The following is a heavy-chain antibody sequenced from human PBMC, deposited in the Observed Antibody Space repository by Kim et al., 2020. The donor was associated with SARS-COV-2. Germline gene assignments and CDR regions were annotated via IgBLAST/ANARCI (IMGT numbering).Heavy chain of an antibody. V-gene: IGHV4-39*07. Sequence: YNPALKSRVTTAVDTPKNQFSMKLSSVTAADAAVYYCARDKRGNMIIFDYWGQGTLVTVSS. D-gene: IGHD3-16*01. J-gene: IGHJ4*02. CDR3: ARDKRGNMIIFDY.